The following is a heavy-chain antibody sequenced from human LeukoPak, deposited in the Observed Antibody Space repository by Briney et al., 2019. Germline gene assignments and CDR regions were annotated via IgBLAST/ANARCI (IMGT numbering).Heavy chain of an antibody. CDR2: IKQDESER. CDR3: ARLSAYYYGSYFYYYMDV. V-gene: IGHV3-7*01. Sequence: GGSLRLSCAGSGFSFSSYWMTWVRQSPGKGPEWVANIKQDESERYTVDSVKGRFTISRDNAKNSVYLQMNSLKGEDTAVYYCARLSAYYYGSYFYYYMDVWGKGTTVTVSS. D-gene: IGHD3-10*01. CDR1: GFSFSSYW. J-gene: IGHJ6*03.